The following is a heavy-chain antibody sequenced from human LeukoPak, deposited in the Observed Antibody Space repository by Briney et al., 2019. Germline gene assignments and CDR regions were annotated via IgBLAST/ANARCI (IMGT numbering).Heavy chain of an antibody. CDR1: GGSVSSGSYY. CDR3: ATVKYYYDSSGYYNWFDP. J-gene: IGHJ5*02. CDR2: IYYSGST. Sequence: SETLSLTCTVSGGSVSSGSYYWSWIRQPPGKGLEWIGYIYYSGSTNYNPSLKSRVTISVDTSKNQFSLKLSSVTAADTAVYYCATVKYYYDSSGYYNWFDPWGQGTLVTVSS. D-gene: IGHD3-22*01. V-gene: IGHV4-61*01.